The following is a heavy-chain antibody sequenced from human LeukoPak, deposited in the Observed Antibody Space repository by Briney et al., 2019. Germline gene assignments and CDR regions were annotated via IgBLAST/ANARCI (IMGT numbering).Heavy chain of an antibody. J-gene: IGHJ4*02. D-gene: IGHD6-13*01. CDR1: GGSFSGYY. Sequence: PSETLSLTCAVYGGSFSGYYWSWIRQVPGKGPEWIGEIDHSGRTNANSSLKSRVTISVDMSKNQFSLRLNSVTAADTAVYYCARKSIVTSGRKPYDYWDQGALVTVSS. CDR2: IDHSGRT. V-gene: IGHV4-34*01. CDR3: ARKSIVTSGRKPYDY.